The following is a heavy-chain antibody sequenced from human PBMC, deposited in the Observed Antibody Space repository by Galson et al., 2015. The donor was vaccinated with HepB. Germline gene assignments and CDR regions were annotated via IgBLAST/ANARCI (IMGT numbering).Heavy chain of an antibody. D-gene: IGHD3-3*01. J-gene: IGHJ5*02. CDR3: ARNTPITIFGVVTVGWFDP. V-gene: IGHV1-18*01. CDR2: ISAYNGNT. CDR1: GYTFTSYG. Sequence: SVKVSCKASGYTFTSYGISWVRQAPGQGLEWMGWISAYNGNTNYAQKLQGRVTMTTDTSTSTAYMELRSLRSDGTAVYYCARNTPITIFGVVTVGWFDPWGQGTLVTVSS.